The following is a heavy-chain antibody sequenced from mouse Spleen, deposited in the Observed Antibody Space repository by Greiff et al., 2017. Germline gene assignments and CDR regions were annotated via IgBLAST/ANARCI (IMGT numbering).Heavy chain of an antibody. CDR1: GYSITSGYY. CDR3: ARVDGPGFAY. Sequence: ESGPGLVKPSQSLSLTCSVTGYSITSGYYWNWIRQFPGNKLEWMGYISYDGSNNYNPSLKNRISITRDTSKNQFFLKLNSVTTEDTATYYCARVDGPGFAYWGQGTLVTVSA. CDR2: ISYDGSN. D-gene: IGHD2-3*01. V-gene: IGHV3-6*01. J-gene: IGHJ3*01.